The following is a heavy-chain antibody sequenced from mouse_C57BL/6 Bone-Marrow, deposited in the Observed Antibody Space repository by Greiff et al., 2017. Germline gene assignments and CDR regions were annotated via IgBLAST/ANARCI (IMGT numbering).Heavy chain of an antibody. CDR3: VRGSTMRYYFDY. CDR1: GFSFNTYA. V-gene: IGHV10-1*01. D-gene: IGHD2-4*01. Sequence: DVMLVESGGGLVQPKGSLKLSCAASGFSFNTYAMNWVRQAPGKGLEWVARIRSKSNNYATYYADSVKDRFTISRDDSESMLYLQMNNLKTEDTAMYYCVRGSTMRYYFDYWGQGTTLTVSS. J-gene: IGHJ2*01. CDR2: IRSKSNNYAT.